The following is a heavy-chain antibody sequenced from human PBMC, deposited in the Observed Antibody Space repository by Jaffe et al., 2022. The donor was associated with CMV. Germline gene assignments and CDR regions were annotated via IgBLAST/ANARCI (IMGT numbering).Heavy chain of an antibody. CDR3: ASASGTYYANY. Sequence: QVRLVESGGGVVQPGRSLRLSCAVSGLTFRNYGMHWVRQAPGKGLEWVAVIWYDGSNKYYADSVKGRFTISRDNSKNTLYLEVNSLRAEDTAVYYCASASGTYYANYWGQGTVVTVSS. J-gene: IGHJ4*02. CDR1: GLTFRNYG. CDR2: IWYDGSNK. D-gene: IGHD1-26*01. V-gene: IGHV3-33*01.